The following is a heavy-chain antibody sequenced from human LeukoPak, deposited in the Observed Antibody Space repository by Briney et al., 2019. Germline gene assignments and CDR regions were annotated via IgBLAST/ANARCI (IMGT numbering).Heavy chain of an antibody. J-gene: IGHJ5*02. CDR2: INHSGST. D-gene: IGHD3-22*01. Sequence: SETLSLTCAVYGGSFSGYYWSWIRQPPGKGLEWIGEINHSGSTNYNPSLKSRVPISVDTSKNQFSLKLSSVTAADTAVYYCARAQDSSGLEPWGQGTLVTVSS. V-gene: IGHV4-34*01. CDR1: GGSFSGYY. CDR3: ARAQDSSGLEP.